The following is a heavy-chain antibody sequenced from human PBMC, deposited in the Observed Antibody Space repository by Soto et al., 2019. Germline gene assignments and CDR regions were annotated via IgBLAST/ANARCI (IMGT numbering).Heavy chain of an antibody. D-gene: IGHD6-19*01. V-gene: IGHV3-21*01. J-gene: IGHJ4*02. Sequence: EVQLVESGGGLVKPGGSLRLSCAASGFTFSSYSMNWVRQAPGKGLEWVSSISSSSSYIYYADSVKGRFTISRDNAKNSLYLQMNSLRAEDTAVYYCARDSMVAGKVFDYWGQGTLVTVSS. CDR3: ARDSMVAGKVFDY. CDR2: ISSSSSYI. CDR1: GFTFSSYS.